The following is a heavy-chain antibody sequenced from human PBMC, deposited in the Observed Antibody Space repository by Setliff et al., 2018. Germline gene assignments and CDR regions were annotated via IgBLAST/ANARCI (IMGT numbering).Heavy chain of an antibody. D-gene: IGHD6-6*01. CDR1: GFSFNGYT. Sequence: GGSLRLSCAASGFSFNGYTMNWVRQAPGKGLEWISSIGGSSNTIFYADSVKGRFTISRDNAKNSLYLHMNSLRAEDTAIYYCAKEPSTCLAARPALCGYFDYWGQGTPVTVSS. CDR2: IGGSSNTI. V-gene: IGHV3-48*01. J-gene: IGHJ4*02. CDR3: AKEPSTCLAARPALCGYFDY.